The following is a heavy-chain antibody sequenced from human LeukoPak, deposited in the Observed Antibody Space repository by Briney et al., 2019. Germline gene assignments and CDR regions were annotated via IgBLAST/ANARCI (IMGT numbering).Heavy chain of an antibody. J-gene: IGHJ4*02. V-gene: IGHV1-8*01. CDR2: MNPNSGNT. Sequence: ASVKVSCKASGYTFTSYDINWVRQATGQGLKWMGWMNPNSGNTGYAQKFQGRVTMTRNTSISTAYMELSSLRSEDTAVYYCARGLEGPAAGDYWGQGTLVTVSS. D-gene: IGHD6-13*01. CDR1: GYTFTSYD. CDR3: ARGLEGPAAGDY.